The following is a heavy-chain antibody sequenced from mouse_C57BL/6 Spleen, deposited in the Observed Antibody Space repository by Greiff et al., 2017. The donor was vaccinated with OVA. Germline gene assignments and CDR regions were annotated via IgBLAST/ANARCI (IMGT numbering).Heavy chain of an antibody. CDR1: GYTFTSYW. Sequence: QVQLQQSGAELVRPGPSVKLSCKASGYTFTSYWMHWVKQRPGQGLEWIGVIDPSDSYTNYNQKFKGKATLTVDTSSSTAYMQLSSLTSEDSAVYYCARWDTTFDYWGQGTTLTVSS. D-gene: IGHD1-1*01. J-gene: IGHJ2*01. CDR3: ARWDTTFDY. CDR2: IDPSDSYT. V-gene: IGHV1-59*01.